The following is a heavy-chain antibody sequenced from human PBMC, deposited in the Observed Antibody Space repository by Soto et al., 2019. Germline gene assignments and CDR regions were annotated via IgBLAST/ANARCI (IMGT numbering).Heavy chain of an antibody. V-gene: IGHV1-46*01. CDR3: ARQYDFWSGYYGTRGGDYYYGMDV. CDR1: GYTFTSYY. CDR2: INPSGGST. J-gene: IGHJ6*02. D-gene: IGHD3-3*01. Sequence: ASVKVSCKASGYTFTSYYMHWVRQAPGQGLEWMGIINPSGGSTSYAQKFQGRVTMTRDTSTSTVYMELSSLRSEDTAAYYCARQYDFWSGYYGTRGGDYYYGMDVWGQGTTVTVSS.